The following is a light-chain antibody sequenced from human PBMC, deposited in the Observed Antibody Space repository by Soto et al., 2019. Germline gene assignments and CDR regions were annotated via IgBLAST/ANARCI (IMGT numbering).Light chain of an antibody. CDR2: DAS. J-gene: IGKJ4*01. Sequence: DIQMTQSPSTLSASVGDGVTITCRASQSISSWLAWYQQKLGRAPRLLIYDASSLESGVPLRFSGSGYGTEFTLTISSLQPDDFATYYCQQYNTYSSLTFGGGTKVEIK. CDR1: QSISSW. CDR3: QQYNTYSSLT. V-gene: IGKV1-5*01.